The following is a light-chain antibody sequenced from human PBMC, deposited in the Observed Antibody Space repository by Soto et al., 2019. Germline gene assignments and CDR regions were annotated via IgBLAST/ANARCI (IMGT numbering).Light chain of an antibody. CDR1: QSVSSN. J-gene: IGKJ1*01. Sequence: EIVMTQSPATLSVSPGERATLSCRASQSVSSNLAWYQQKPGQAPRLLIYGASTRATGIPARFSGSGSGTEFTLTISSLQSEDFAVYYCQQYHNWPKTFXQGTK. CDR3: QQYHNWPKT. V-gene: IGKV3-15*01. CDR2: GAS.